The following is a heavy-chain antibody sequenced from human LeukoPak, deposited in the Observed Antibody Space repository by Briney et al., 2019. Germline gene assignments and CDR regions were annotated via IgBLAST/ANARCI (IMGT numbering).Heavy chain of an antibody. J-gene: IGHJ4*02. CDR2: ISGSGGST. Sequence: GGSLRLSCAASGFTFSSYAMSWVRQAPGKGLEWVSAISGSGGSTYYADSVKGRLTISRDNSKNTLYLQMNSLRTEDTALYYCAKALIAAQADYWGQGTLVTVSS. V-gene: IGHV3-23*01. D-gene: IGHD6-6*01. CDR1: GFTFSSYA. CDR3: AKALIAAQADY.